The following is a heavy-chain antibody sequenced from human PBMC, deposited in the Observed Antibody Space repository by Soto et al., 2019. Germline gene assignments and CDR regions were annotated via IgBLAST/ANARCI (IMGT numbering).Heavy chain of an antibody. V-gene: IGHV3-23*01. CDR2: ITGSGAGT. D-gene: IGHD6-19*01. Sequence: EVQLLESGGGLVQPGGSLRLSCAGSGFTFSSYAMSWVGQAPVKGLEWVSSITGSGAGTYYADSVKGRFTISRDNSKNTLYLQMNSLRAEDTAVSFCAKYTSGWDFDYWGQGTLVTVSS. CDR1: GFTFSSYA. J-gene: IGHJ4*02. CDR3: AKYTSGWDFDY.